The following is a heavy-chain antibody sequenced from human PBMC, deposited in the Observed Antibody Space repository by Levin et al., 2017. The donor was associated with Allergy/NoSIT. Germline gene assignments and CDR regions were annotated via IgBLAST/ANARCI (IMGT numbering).Heavy chain of an antibody. Sequence: GESLKISCTASGFTFGDYAMSWFRQAPGKGLEWVGFIRSKAYGGTTEYAASVKVRFTISRDDSKRIDYLQMNSMKTEETAVYYGTRNRITMVRGVSPTNYWGQGTLVTVSS. V-gene: IGHV3-49*03. CDR1: GFTFGDYA. J-gene: IGHJ4*02. CDR3: TRNRITMVRGVSPTNY. CDR2: IRSKAYGGTT. D-gene: IGHD3-10*01.